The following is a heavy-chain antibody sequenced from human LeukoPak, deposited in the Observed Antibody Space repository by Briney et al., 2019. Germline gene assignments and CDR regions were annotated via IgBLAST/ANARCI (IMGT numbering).Heavy chain of an antibody. CDR2: VGGSGGST. V-gene: IGHV3-23*01. CDR1: GFSFRDYA. D-gene: IGHD1-1*01. J-gene: IGHJ6*02. CDR3: ARAGSGNRWANYGMDA. Sequence: GGSLRLSCEASGFSFRDYAMNWVRQAPGKGLEWVASVGGSGGSTYYADSVKGRFTISRENAKNSLYLQMNSLRVGDTAVYYCARAGSGNRWANYGMDAWGQGTTVIVSS.